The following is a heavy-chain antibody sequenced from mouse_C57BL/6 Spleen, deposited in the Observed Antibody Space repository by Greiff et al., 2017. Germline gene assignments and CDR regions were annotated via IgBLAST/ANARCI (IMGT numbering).Heavy chain of an antibody. D-gene: IGHD2-4*01. CDR1: GYTFTDYY. CDR3: ARSYYDYNYAMDY. V-gene: IGHV1-26*01. CDR2: INPNNGGT. J-gene: IGHJ4*01. Sequence: VQLQQSGPELVKPGASVKISCKASGYTFTDYYMNWVKQSHGKSLEWIGDINPNNGGTSSHQQFKGKATLTVDKSSSTAYMELRSLTSEDSAVYYCARSYYDYNYAMDYWGQGTSVTVSS.